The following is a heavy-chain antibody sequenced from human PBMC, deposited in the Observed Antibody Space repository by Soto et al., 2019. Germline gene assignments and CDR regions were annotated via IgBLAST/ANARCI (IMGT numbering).Heavy chain of an antibody. CDR1: GFSLTTAGRG. J-gene: IGHJ5*02. CDR3: AHRGYGNYPRDNWFDP. CDR2: TYWNDDN. Sequence: QISLKESGPTVVNPTQTLTLTCTFSGFSLTTAGRGVGWIRQPPGKALEWLALTYWNDDNRYNPSLKSRLTITKDHSKNQVVLTMTNMDPVDTATYYCAHRGYGNYPRDNWFDPWGQGILVIVSS. D-gene: IGHD4-4*01. V-gene: IGHV2-5*01.